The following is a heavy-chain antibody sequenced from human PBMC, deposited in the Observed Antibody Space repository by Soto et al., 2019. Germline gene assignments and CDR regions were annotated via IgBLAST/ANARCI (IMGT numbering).Heavy chain of an antibody. D-gene: IGHD5-18*01. V-gene: IGHV1-18*04. J-gene: IGHJ4*02. CDR2: ISAYNGNT. CDR3: ARDQEIDSYGYKEDY. Sequence: QAQLVQSGAEVKKPGASVKVSCKASGYTFTSYGISWVRQAPGQGLEWMGWISAYNGNTNYAQKLQGRVTMTTDTSTSTAYMELRSLRSDDTAVYYCARDQEIDSYGYKEDYWGQGTLVTVSS. CDR1: GYTFTSYG.